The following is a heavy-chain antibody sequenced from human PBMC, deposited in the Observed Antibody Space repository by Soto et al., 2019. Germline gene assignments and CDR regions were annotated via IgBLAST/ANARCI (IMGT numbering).Heavy chain of an antibody. CDR2: IYTSGST. CDR1: GGSISSYY. Sequence: SETLSLTCTVSGGSISSYYWSWIRQPAGKGLGWIGRIYTSGSTNYNPSLKSRVTMSVDTSKNQFSLKLSSVTAADTAVYYCARDLGVNWFDPWGQGTLVTVSS. V-gene: IGHV4-4*07. CDR3: ARDLGVNWFDP. J-gene: IGHJ5*02.